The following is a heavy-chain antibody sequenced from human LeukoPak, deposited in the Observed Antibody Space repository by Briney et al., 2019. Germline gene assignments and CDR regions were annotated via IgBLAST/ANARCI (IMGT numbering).Heavy chain of an antibody. CDR3: AREGSSHSFDN. V-gene: IGHV1-46*01. J-gene: IGHJ4*02. CDR2: INPSGGST. CDR1: GYTFTSYY. Sequence: ASVKVSCKASGYTFTSYYMHWVRQAPGQGLEWMGIINPSGGSTSYAQKSQGRVTMTRDMSTSTVYMKLSSLRSEDTAVFYCAREGSSHSFDNWGQGTLVTVSS. D-gene: IGHD6-6*01.